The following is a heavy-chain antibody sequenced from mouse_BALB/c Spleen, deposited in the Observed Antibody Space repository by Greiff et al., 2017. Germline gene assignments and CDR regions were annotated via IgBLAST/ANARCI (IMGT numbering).Heavy chain of an antibody. D-gene: IGHD3-1*01. Sequence: DVKLVESGGGLVKPGGSLKLSCAASGFAFSSYDMSWVRQTPEKRLEWVAYISSGGGSTYYPDTVKGRFTIARGNAKNTLYLQMSSLKSEDTAMYYCASLPRVTGLYAMDYWGQGTSVTVSS. CDR1: GFAFSSYD. CDR3: ASLPRVTGLYAMDY. CDR2: ISSGGGST. V-gene: IGHV5-12-1*01. J-gene: IGHJ4*01.